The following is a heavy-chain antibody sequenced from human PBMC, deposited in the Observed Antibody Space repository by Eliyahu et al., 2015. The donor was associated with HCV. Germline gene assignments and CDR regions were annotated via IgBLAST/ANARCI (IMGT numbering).Heavy chain of an antibody. CDR3: AKDFTMMDQS. CDR1: GFTFSSYG. V-gene: IGHV3-30*18. D-gene: IGHD3-22*01. Sequence: QVRLVESGGGVVQPGRSLRLSCAASGFTFSSYGMHWVRQAPGKGLEWVAVISYDGSNKYYADSVKGRFTISRDNSKNTLYLQMNSLRAEDTAVYYCAKDFTMMDQSWGQGTLVTVSS. J-gene: IGHJ4*02. CDR2: ISYDGSNK.